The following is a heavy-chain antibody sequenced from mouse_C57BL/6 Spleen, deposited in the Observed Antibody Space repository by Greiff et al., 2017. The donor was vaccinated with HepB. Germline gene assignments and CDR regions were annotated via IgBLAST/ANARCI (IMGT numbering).Heavy chain of an antibody. V-gene: IGHV1-64*01. CDR3: ARAELGPFAY. D-gene: IGHD4-1*01. CDR1: GYTFTSYW. CDR2: IHPNSGST. Sequence: VKLQQPGAELVKPGASVKLSCKASGYTFTSYWMHWVKQRPGQGLEWIGMIHPNSGSTNYNEKFKSKATLTVDKSSSTAYMQLSSLTSEDSAVYYCARAELGPFAYWGQGTLVTVSA. J-gene: IGHJ3*01.